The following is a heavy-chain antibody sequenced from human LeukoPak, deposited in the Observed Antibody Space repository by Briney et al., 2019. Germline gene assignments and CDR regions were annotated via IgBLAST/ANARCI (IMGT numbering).Heavy chain of an antibody. J-gene: IGHJ4*02. CDR1: GGSISSYY. V-gene: IGHV4-4*07. Sequence: SETLSLTCTVSGGSISSYYWRWIRHPAGKALEWIGRIYASGSTNYNPSLKSRVTMSVDTSKNQFSLKLSSVTAADTAVYFCARSQDYNTAMVTYFDYWGQGTLVTVSS. D-gene: IGHD5-18*01. CDR3: ARSQDYNTAMVTYFDY. CDR2: IYASGST.